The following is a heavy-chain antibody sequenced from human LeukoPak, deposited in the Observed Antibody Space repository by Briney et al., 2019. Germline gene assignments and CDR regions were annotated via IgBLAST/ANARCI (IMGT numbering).Heavy chain of an antibody. CDR3: ARECYDSRWYTFGS. D-gene: IGHD3-22*01. J-gene: IGHJ4*02. CDR2: ISYDESSK. V-gene: IGHV3-30-3*01. CDR1: GFTFSTYA. Sequence: GGSLRLSCAAPGFTFSTYAMYWVRQAPGKGLEWVAVISYDESSKYFADSVKGRFTISRDNSKNTLYLLMNSLRAEDTAVYYCARECYDSRWYTFGSWGQGTLVTVSS.